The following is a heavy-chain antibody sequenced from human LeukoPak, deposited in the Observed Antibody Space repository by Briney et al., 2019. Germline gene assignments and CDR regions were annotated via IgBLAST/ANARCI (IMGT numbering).Heavy chain of an antibody. D-gene: IGHD5-18*01. CDR2: ISGNGKNI. Sequence: PGGSLRLSCAASGFTFSTYAMNWVRQAPGKGLEWVSSISGNGKNIYQPDSVKGRFSISRDNSKNTLSLQLNSLRAEDTAIYYCAKVGYSFGSPGNFDFWGQGTLVTVSS. V-gene: IGHV3-23*01. CDR1: GFTFSTYA. CDR3: AKVGYSFGSPGNFDF. J-gene: IGHJ4*02.